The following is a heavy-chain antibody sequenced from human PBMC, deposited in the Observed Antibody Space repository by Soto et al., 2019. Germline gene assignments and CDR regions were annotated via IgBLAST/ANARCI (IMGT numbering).Heavy chain of an antibody. CDR3: AKDRSGHDFSVDP. J-gene: IGHJ5*02. Sequence: QVQLVESGGGVVQPGRSLRLSCAASGFTFSSYGMHWVRQAPVKGLEWVAVISYDGSNKYYADYVKGRFTISRDNSKNTLYLQMNSLRAVDTAVYYCAKDRSGHDFSVDPWGQGPLVTVSS. CDR2: ISYDGSNK. D-gene: IGHD5-12*01. V-gene: IGHV3-30*18. CDR1: GFTFSSYG.